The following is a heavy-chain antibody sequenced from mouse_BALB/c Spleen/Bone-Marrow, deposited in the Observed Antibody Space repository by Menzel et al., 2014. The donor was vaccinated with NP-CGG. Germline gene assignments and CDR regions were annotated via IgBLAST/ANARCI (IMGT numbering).Heavy chain of an antibody. CDR1: GFNIKDTY. CDR2: IDPANGNT. D-gene: IGHD1-1*01. V-gene: IGHV14-3*02. J-gene: IGHJ3*01. Sequence: DVKLQESGAELVKPGASVKLSCTASGFNIKDTYMHWVKQRPEQGLEWIGRIDPANGNTKYDPKFQGKATITADTSSNTTYQQLSSMTSEDTAVYYYAVKYYGISSFVYWGQGTLVTVSA. CDR3: AVKYYGISSFVY.